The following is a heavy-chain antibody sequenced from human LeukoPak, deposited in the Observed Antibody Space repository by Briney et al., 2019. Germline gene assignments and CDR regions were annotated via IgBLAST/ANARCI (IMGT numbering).Heavy chain of an antibody. D-gene: IGHD6-25*01. Sequence: GGSLRLSCAASGFTFTNYWMSWVRQAPGKGLEWVANIKEDGSTKHYVDSVKGRFTISRDNAKNSLSLQMNYLRVEDTAVYYCATSDVSAATYWGQGTLVTVSS. V-gene: IGHV3-7*01. CDR2: IKEDGSTK. CDR1: GFTFTNYW. CDR3: ATSDVSAATY. J-gene: IGHJ4*01.